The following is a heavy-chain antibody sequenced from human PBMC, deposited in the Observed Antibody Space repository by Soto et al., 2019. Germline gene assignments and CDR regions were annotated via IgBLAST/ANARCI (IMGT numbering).Heavy chain of an antibody. J-gene: IGHJ6*02. CDR2: INAGNGNT. D-gene: IGHD3-10*01. CDR3: ARGTDGSGSGGVRQYYYYYGMDV. Sequence: ASVKVSCKASGYTFTSYAMHWVRQAPGQRLEWMGWINAGNGNTKYSQKFQGRVTITRDTSASTAYMELSSLRSEDTAVYYCARGTDGSGSGGVRQYYYYYGMDVWGQGTTVTVSS. CDR1: GYTFTSYA. V-gene: IGHV1-3*01.